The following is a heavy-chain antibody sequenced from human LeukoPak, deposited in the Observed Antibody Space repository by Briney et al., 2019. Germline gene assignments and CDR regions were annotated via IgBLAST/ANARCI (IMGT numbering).Heavy chain of an antibody. CDR2: ITGSGRDT. V-gene: IGHV3-23*01. Sequence: GGSLRLSCAASGFTFSTYAMNWVRQAPGKRLEWVSSITGSGRDTYYAGSVKGRITISRDNSRNTLYLQMNSLRAEDTALYYRAKGTLGSCSGVTCYDFDNWGQGTLVTVSS. D-gene: IGHD2-8*02. CDR1: GFTFSTYA. CDR3: AKGTLGSCSGVTCYDFDN. J-gene: IGHJ4*02.